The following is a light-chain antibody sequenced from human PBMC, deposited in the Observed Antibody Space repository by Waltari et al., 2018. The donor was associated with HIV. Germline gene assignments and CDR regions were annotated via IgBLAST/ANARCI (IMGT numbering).Light chain of an antibody. CDR2: WAS. CDR1: QSLLYRSDNKNY. V-gene: IGKV4-1*01. Sequence: DIVMTQSPDSLAVSLGGRATINCKSSQSLLYRSDNKNYLAWYQQKPGQPPKLLIYWASTRESGVPDRFSGSGSGTDFTLTINSLQAEDVAVYYCQQYYSTLALTFGGGTKVEIK. J-gene: IGKJ4*01. CDR3: QQYYSTLALT.